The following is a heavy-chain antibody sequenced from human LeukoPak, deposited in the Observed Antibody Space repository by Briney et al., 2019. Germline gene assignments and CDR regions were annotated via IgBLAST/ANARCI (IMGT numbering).Heavy chain of an antibody. V-gene: IGHV3-33*01. CDR3: ARGIDYYGSGSYPLHFQH. J-gene: IGHJ1*01. D-gene: IGHD3-10*01. Sequence: GGSLRLSCAASGFTFSSYGTHWVSQAPGKGLEWVAVIWYDGSKKYYADSVQGRFTISRDDSKRTLYLQMNSLRAEDTAVYYCARGIDYYGSGSYPLHFQHWGQGTLVTVSS. CDR2: IWYDGSKK. CDR1: GFTFSSYG.